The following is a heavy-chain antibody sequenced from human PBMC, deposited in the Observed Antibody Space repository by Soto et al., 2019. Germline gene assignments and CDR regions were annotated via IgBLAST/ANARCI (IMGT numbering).Heavy chain of an antibody. CDR3: ARMTTIITGAFDD. Sequence: SESLSIACTVSGACMGSWGDDGSWINTYPGEGLVWIGHIYDSGRTYYNPSLESRVSISIDTSKNEFSLTLTSVTAADTAVYYCARMTTIITGAFDDRGLGTVVTVSS. J-gene: IGHJ4*02. CDR2: IYDSGRT. D-gene: IGHD1-1*01. CDR1: GACMGSWGDD. V-gene: IGHV4-31*03.